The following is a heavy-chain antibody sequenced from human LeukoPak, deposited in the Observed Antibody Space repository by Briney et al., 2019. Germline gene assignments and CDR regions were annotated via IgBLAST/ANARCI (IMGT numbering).Heavy chain of an antibody. J-gene: IGHJ4*02. CDR2: INHSGST. Sequence: PSETLSLTCAAYGGSFSGYYWSWIRQPPGKGLEWIGEINHSGSTNYNPSLKSRVTISVDTSKNQFSLKLSSVTAADTAVYYCATRHWETDPLGFDYWGQGTLVTVSS. CDR1: GGSFSGYY. D-gene: IGHD7-27*01. CDR3: ATRHWETDPLGFDY. V-gene: IGHV4-34*01.